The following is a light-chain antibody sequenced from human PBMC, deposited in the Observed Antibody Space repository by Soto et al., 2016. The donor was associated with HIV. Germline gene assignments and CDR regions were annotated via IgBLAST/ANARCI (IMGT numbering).Light chain of an antibody. V-gene: IGKV1-27*01. CDR2: AAI. Sequence: DIQMTQSPSSLYASVGDRVTITCRASQDISNYLAWYQQKPGEVPKLLIFAAISLQSGVPSRFSGRGSGTQFTLTIGSLQPEDIGTYYCQKYNNDLTFGGGTKVEI. CDR1: QDISNY. CDR3: QKYNNDLT. J-gene: IGKJ4*01.